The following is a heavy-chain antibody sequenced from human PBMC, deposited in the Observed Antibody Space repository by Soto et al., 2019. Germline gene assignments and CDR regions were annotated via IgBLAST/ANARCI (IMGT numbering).Heavy chain of an antibody. J-gene: IGHJ4*02. D-gene: IGHD6-19*01. CDR1: GGSVSSGSYY. CDR3: ARGRLNRWLAFFDY. Sequence: SETLSLTCTVSGGSVSSGSYYWSWIRQPPGKGLEWIGYIYYSGSTNYNPSLKSRVTISVDTSKNQFSLKLSSVTAADTAVYYCARGRLNRWLAFFDYWGQGTLVTVSS. CDR2: IYYSGST. V-gene: IGHV4-61*01.